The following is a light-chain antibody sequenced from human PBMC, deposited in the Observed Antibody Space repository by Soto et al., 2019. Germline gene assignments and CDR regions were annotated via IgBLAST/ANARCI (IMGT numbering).Light chain of an antibody. CDR2: AAS. Sequence: DIQMTQSPSSLSASVGDRVTITCLASQSISNYLNWYQHKAGKAPKVLIYAASSLQRGVPSRFSGSGSGTDFTLTISSLQPEDFATYYCLQHNSYPRTFGQGTKVDIK. V-gene: IGKV1-17*01. J-gene: IGKJ1*01. CDR1: QSISNY. CDR3: LQHNSYPRT.